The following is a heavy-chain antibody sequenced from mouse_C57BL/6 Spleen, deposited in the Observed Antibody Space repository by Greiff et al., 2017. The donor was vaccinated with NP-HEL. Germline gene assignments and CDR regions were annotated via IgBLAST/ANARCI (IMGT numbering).Heavy chain of an antibody. J-gene: IGHJ4*01. CDR2: ISSGGDYI. Sequence: EVKLVESGEGLVKPGGSLKLSCAASGFTFSSYAMSWVRQTPEKRLEWVAYISSGGDYIYYADTVKGRFTISRDNARNTLYLQMSSLKSEDTAMYYCTNALTAQAIYYAMDYWGQGTSVTVSS. V-gene: IGHV5-9-1*02. CDR3: TNALTAQAIYYAMDY. D-gene: IGHD3-2*02. CDR1: GFTFSSYA.